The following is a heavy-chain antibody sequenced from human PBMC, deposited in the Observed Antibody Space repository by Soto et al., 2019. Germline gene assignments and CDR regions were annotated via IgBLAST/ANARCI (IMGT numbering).Heavy chain of an antibody. Sequence: ASVKVSCKASGYTFTSYAMHWVRQAPGQRLEWMGWINAGNGNTKYSQKYQGRVTITRDTSASTAYMELSSLRSEDTAVYYCAALSSMVRGVIPPAIGYYYGMDVWGQGTTVTVSS. J-gene: IGHJ6*02. CDR2: INAGNGNT. D-gene: IGHD3-10*01. CDR1: GYTFTSYA. V-gene: IGHV1-3*01. CDR3: AALSSMVRGVIPPAIGYYYGMDV.